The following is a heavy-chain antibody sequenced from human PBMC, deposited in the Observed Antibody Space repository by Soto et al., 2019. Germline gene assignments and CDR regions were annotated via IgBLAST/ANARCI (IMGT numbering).Heavy chain of an antibody. CDR1: GYTFTSYY. V-gene: IGHV1-46*03. J-gene: IGHJ4*02. Sequence: QVQLVQSGAEVKKPGASVKVSCKASGYTFTSYYMHWVRQAPGQGLEWMGIINPSGGSTSYAQKFQGRGTXTXDXXTSTVYMELSSLRSEDTAVYYCARAYYDSSGLLGYWGQGTLVTVSS. CDR2: INPSGGST. D-gene: IGHD3-22*01. CDR3: ARAYYDSSGLLGY.